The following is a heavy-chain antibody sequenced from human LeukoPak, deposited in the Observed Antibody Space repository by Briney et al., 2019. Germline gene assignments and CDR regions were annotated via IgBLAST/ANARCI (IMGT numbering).Heavy chain of an antibody. V-gene: IGHV4-34*01. D-gene: IGHD2-2*02. CDR1: GYSISSGYY. Sequence: SETLSLTCAVSGYSISSGYYWSWIRQPPGKGLEWIGEINHSGSTNYNPSLKSRVTISVDTSKNQFSLKLSSVTAADTAVYYCARGFSPIFCSSTSCYKKKGWFDPWGQGTLVTVSS. CDR3: ARGFSPIFCSSTSCYKKKGWFDP. J-gene: IGHJ5*02. CDR2: INHSGST.